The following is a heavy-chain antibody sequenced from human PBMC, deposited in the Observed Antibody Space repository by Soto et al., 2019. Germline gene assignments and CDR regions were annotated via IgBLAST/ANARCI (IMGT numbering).Heavy chain of an antibody. CDR3: ARDLAPFIAAAGPQGDY. V-gene: IGHV1-18*01. CDR1: GYTFTSYG. J-gene: IGHJ4*02. D-gene: IGHD6-13*01. Sequence: QVQLVQSGAEVKKPGASVKVSCKASGYTFTSYGISWVRQAPGQGLEWMGWISAYNGNTNYAQKLQGRVTMTTDTPTRTAYMELRSVRSDYTARDYCARDLAPFIAAAGPQGDYWGQGTRVTGSS. CDR2: ISAYNGNT.